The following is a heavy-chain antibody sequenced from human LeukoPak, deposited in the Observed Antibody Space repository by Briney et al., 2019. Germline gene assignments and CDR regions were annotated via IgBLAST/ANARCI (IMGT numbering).Heavy chain of an antibody. J-gene: IGHJ5*02. Sequence: SETLPLTCTVSGGSITSYYWSWIRQPAGKGLEWIGRIYTGGRTDYNPSLKSRPTMSVDTSKNQFSLKLNSVTAADTAVYYCARGQEWFDPWGQGTLVTVSS. V-gene: IGHV4-4*07. CDR2: IYTGGRT. CDR3: ARGQEWFDP. CDR1: GGSITSYY.